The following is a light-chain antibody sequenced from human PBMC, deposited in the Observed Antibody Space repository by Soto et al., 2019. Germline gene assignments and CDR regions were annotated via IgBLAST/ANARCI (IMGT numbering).Light chain of an antibody. Sequence: NFMLTQSHSVSESPGKTVTISCTRSSGSIASNYVQWYQQRPGSAPTTVIYEDNQRPSGVPDRFSGSIDSSSNSASLTISGLQTEDEADYYCQSYDSSNPLVFGGGTKLTVL. CDR2: EDN. CDR3: QSYDSSNPLV. J-gene: IGLJ2*01. V-gene: IGLV6-57*03. CDR1: SGSIASNY.